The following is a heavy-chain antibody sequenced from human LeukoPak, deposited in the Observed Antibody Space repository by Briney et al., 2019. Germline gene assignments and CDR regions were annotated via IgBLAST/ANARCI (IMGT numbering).Heavy chain of an antibody. CDR2: IIHIGST. D-gene: IGHD1-26*01. Sequence: SETLSSPCAVKGGSLMGTNWGGFASPPGRGWRGLGEIIHIGSTNYNPSLNSRVTISVDTSKNQFSLKLSSVTAADTAVYYCARGRSGSYWGTYYYYYYMDVWGKGTTVTVSS. CDR1: GGSLMGTN. CDR3: ARGRSGSYWGTYYYYYYMDV. V-gene: IGHV4-34*01. J-gene: IGHJ6*03.